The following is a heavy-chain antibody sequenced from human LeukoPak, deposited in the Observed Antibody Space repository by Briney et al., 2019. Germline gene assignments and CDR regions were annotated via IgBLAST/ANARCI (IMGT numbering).Heavy chain of an antibody. J-gene: IGHJ4*02. Sequence: GGSLRLSCAASGFTFSNAWMNWVRQAPGKGLEWVGRIKSKTDGGTTDYAAPVKGRFTISRDDSKNTLYLQMNSLKTEDTAVHYCTTDGDYYDSSTNFDYWGQGTLVTVSS. CDR1: GFTFSNAW. CDR3: TTDGDYYDSSTNFDY. CDR2: IKSKTDGGTT. V-gene: IGHV3-15*07. D-gene: IGHD3-22*01.